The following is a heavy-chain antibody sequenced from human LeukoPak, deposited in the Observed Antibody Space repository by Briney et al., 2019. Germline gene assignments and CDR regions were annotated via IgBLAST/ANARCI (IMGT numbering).Heavy chain of an antibody. CDR1: GYTFTDYY. D-gene: IGHD3-16*01. J-gene: IGHJ4*02. CDR2: IHTNSDAT. Sequence: ASVKVSCKASGYTFTDYYMHWVRQAPGQGLEWMGWIHTNSDATNYAQKFQGRVTMTRDTSISTAYMELSRLGSDDTAAYYCARGLFSPGDQWGQGTLVTVST. V-gene: IGHV1-2*02. CDR3: ARGLFSPGDQ.